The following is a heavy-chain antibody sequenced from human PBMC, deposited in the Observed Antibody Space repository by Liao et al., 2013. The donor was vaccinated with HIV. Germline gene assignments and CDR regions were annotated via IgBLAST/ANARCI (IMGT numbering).Heavy chain of an antibody. D-gene: IGHD3-10*01. CDR3: ARVDGSGSYLDYYYMDV. V-gene: IGHV4-34*01. Sequence: QVQLQQWGAGLLKPSETLSLTCAVYGESFSAYYWSWVRQPPEKGLEWIGEISHTGITNYNPSLKSRVTISLDTSKNQFSLKLNSATAADAAVYYCARVDGSGSYLDYYYMDVWGKGTTVTVSS. CDR1: GESFSAYY. J-gene: IGHJ6*03. CDR2: ISHTGIT.